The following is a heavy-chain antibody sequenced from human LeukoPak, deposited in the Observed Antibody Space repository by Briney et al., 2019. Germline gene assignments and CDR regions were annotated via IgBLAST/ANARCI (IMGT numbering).Heavy chain of an antibody. V-gene: IGHV4-34*01. J-gene: IGHJ6*02. CDR2: INHSGSA. Sequence: PSETLSLTCAVYRRSFSGYHWSWIRQPPGEGLGWIGEINHSGSANYNPSLKSRAAISVDTSKNKYSLKLSSVTAADTAVYYCARGIYYYYGMDVWGQGTTVTVSS. CDR3: ARGIYYYYGMDV. CDR1: RRSFSGYH.